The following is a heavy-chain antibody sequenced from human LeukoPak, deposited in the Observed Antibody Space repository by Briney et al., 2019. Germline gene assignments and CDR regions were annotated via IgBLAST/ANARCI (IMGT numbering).Heavy chain of an antibody. CDR3: ARLDADFWSGHRQYYFDY. V-gene: IGHV5-51*01. CDR2: IYPGDSDT. D-gene: IGHD3-3*01. Sequence: GESLKISCKCSGYSFTSYWIGWVRQLPGKGLEWMGIIYPGDSDTRYSPSFQGQVTISADKSISTAYLQWSSLKASDTAMYYCARLDADFWSGHRQYYFDYWGQGTLVTVSS. J-gene: IGHJ4*02. CDR1: GYSFTSYW.